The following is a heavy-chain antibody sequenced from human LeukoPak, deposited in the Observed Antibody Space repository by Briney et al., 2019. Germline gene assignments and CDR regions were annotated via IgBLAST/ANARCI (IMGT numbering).Heavy chain of an antibody. D-gene: IGHD2-2*01. CDR3: AREPPAPAADGYYFDY. CDR2: IIPIFGTA. CDR1: GGTFSSYA. Sequence: GASVKVSCKASGGTFSSYAISWVRQAPGQGPEWMGGIIPIFGTANYAQKFQGRITITTDKSTSTAYMEVSSLKSEDTAVYYCAREPPAPAADGYYFDYWGQGTLVTVSS. J-gene: IGHJ4*02. V-gene: IGHV1-69*05.